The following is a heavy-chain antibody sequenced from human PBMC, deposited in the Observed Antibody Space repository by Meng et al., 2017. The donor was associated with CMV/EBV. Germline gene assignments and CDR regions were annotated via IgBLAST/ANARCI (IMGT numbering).Heavy chain of an antibody. J-gene: IGHJ5*02. Sequence: GSLRLSCTVSGGSISSSSYYWGWIRQPPGKGLEWIGSIYYGGSTYYNPSLKSRVTISVDTSKNQFSLKLSSVTAADTAVYYCARARGYSSSSKNWFDPWGQGTLVTVSS. CDR2: IYYGGST. V-gene: IGHV4-39*07. CDR1: GGSISSSSYY. CDR3: ARARGYSSSSKNWFDP. D-gene: IGHD6-6*01.